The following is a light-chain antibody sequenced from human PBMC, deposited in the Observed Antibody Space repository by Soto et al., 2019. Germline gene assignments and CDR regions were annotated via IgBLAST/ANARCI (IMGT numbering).Light chain of an antibody. CDR2: DVS. J-gene: IGLJ2*01. CDR3: SSYTSSSLVV. Sequence: QSALTQPASVSGSPGQAITISCTGTSSDVGGYNYVSWYQQHPGKAPKLMIYDVSNRPSGVSNRLSGSKSGNTASLTISGLQAEDEAEYYCSSYTSSSLVVFGGGTKLTVL. V-gene: IGLV2-14*01. CDR1: SSDVGGYNY.